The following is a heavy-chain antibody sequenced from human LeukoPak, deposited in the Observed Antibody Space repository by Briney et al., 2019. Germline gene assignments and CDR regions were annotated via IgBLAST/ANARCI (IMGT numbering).Heavy chain of an antibody. CDR1: GGSFSGYY. CDR3: ARELSYNWNPKRYYFDY. D-gene: IGHD1-1*01. CDR2: INHSGST. Sequence: SETLSLTCAIYGGSFSGYYWSWIRQPPGKGLEWIGEINHSGSTNYNPSLKSRVTISVDTSKNQFSLKLSSVTAADTAVYYCARELSYNWNPKRYYFDYWGQGTLVTVSS. J-gene: IGHJ4*02. V-gene: IGHV4-34*01.